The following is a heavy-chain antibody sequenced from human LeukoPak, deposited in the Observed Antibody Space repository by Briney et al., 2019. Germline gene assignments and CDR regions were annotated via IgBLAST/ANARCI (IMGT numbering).Heavy chain of an antibody. Sequence: TGGSLRLSCAASGFTFDDYGMSWVRQAPGKGLEWVSGINWNGGSTGYADSVKGRFTISRDNAKNSLYLQMNSLRAEDTALYYCAKVKAIVGAAGPDYWGQGTLVTVSS. D-gene: IGHD1-26*01. CDR2: INWNGGST. J-gene: IGHJ4*02. V-gene: IGHV3-20*04. CDR3: AKVKAIVGAAGPDY. CDR1: GFTFDDYG.